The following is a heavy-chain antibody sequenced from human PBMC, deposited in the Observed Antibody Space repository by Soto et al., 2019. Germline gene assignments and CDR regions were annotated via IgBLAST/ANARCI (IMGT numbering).Heavy chain of an antibody. CDR1: GGSISSGGYY. CDR2: IYHSGST. J-gene: IGHJ4*02. D-gene: IGHD4-17*01. CDR3: ARTNYYPMTTVTYYFDY. Sequence: SETLSLTCTVSGGSISSGGYYLSWIRQHPGKGLEWIGYIYHSGSTYYNPSLKSRVTISVDTSKNQFSLKLSSVTAADTAVYYCARTNYYPMTTVTYYFDYWGQGTLVTVSS. V-gene: IGHV4-31*03.